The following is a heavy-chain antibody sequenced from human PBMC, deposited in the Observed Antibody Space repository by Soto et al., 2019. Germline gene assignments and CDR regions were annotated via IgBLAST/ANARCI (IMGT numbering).Heavy chain of an antibody. CDR1: GFTFSSYG. Sequence: QVQLVESGGGVVQPGRSLRLSCAASGFTFSSYGMHWVRQAPGKGLEWVAVISYDGSNKYYADSVKGRFTISRDNSKNTLYLQMNSLRAEDTAVYYCAKDRVPAAKDYYGMDVWGQGTTVTVSS. CDR2: ISYDGSNK. D-gene: IGHD2-2*01. CDR3: AKDRVPAAKDYYGMDV. V-gene: IGHV3-30*18. J-gene: IGHJ6*02.